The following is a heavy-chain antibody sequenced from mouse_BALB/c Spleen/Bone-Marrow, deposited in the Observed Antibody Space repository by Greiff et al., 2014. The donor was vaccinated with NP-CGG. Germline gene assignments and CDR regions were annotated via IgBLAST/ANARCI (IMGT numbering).Heavy chain of an antibody. CDR1: GFSLTSYG. Sequence: VQLQQSGPGLVAPSQSLSITCTVSGFSLTSYGVSWVRQPPGKGLESLGVIWGDGSTNYHSALISRLSISKDNSKSQIFLKLNSLQTDATATYYCAKASWSPFDYWGQGTTLTVSS. CDR3: AKASWSPFDY. V-gene: IGHV2-3*01. CDR2: IWGDGST. J-gene: IGHJ2*01. D-gene: IGHD6-2*01.